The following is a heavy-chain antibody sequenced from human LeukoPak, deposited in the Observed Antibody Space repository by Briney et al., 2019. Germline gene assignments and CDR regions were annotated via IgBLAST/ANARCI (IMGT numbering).Heavy chain of an antibody. CDR1: GGSFSDYY. D-gene: IGHD1-26*01. CDR3: SREEKVGELLADF. CDR2: INHRGST. Sequence: SETLSLTCAVYGGSFSDYYWAWFRQPPGKGPEWIAAINHRGSTDYNPSLKSRVTISVDTSKKQFSLKLSSVTAADTAVYYRSREEKVGELLADFWGQGTLVTVSS. V-gene: IGHV4-34*01. J-gene: IGHJ4*02.